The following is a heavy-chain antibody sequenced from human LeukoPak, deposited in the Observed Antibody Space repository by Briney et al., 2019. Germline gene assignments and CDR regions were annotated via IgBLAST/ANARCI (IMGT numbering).Heavy chain of an antibody. CDR2: ISGSGGST. Sequence: QPGGSLRLSCAASGFTFSSYAMSWVRQAPGKGLEWVSAISGSGGSTYYADSVKGRFTISRDNAKNSLYLQMNSLRAEDTAVYYCARAEVVLGIYYFDYWGQGTLVTVSS. D-gene: IGHD2-15*01. CDR1: GFTFSSYA. CDR3: ARAEVVLGIYYFDY. J-gene: IGHJ4*02. V-gene: IGHV3-23*01.